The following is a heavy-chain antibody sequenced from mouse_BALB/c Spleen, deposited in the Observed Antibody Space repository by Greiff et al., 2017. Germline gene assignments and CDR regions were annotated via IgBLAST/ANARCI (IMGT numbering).Heavy chain of an antibody. CDR1: GYTFTDYY. J-gene: IGHJ4*01. Sequence: VQLQQSGPELVKPGASVKMSCKASGYTFTDYYMKWVKQSHGKSLEWIGDINPNNGDTFYNQKFKGKATLTVDKSSSTAYMQLNSLTSEDSAVYYCARKGDYGSSPPYYAMDYWGQGTSVTVSS. CDR2: INPNNGDT. CDR3: ARKGDYGSSPPYYAMDY. V-gene: IGHV1-26*01. D-gene: IGHD1-1*01.